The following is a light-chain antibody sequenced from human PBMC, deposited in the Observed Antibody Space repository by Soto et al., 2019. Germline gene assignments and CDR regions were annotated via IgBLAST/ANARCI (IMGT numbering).Light chain of an antibody. Sequence: QSVLTQPASVSGSPGQSITISCTGTSSDVGTYNFVSWFQHHPGKAPKLIIYDVSNRPSGVSSRFSGSKSGNTASLTISGLQAEDEADYYCSSYTSSIPRIFGGGTKVTVL. CDR1: SSDVGTYNF. CDR3: SSYTSSIPRI. J-gene: IGLJ2*01. V-gene: IGLV2-14*03. CDR2: DVS.